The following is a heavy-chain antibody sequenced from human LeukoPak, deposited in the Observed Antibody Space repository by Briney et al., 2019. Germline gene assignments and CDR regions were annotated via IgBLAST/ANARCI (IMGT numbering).Heavy chain of an antibody. CDR3: AREGCSSTSCYPDY. CDR1: GYTFTRYY. CDR2: INPSGGGT. D-gene: IGHD2-2*01. V-gene: IGHV1-46*01. Sequence: GAPVKVSCKASGYTFTRYYMHWVRQAPGQGLEWMGIINPSGGGTGNAQKFQGRVTMTRDTSTSTDYMELSSLRSEDTAVYYCAREGCSSTSCYPDYWGQGTLVTVSS. J-gene: IGHJ4*02.